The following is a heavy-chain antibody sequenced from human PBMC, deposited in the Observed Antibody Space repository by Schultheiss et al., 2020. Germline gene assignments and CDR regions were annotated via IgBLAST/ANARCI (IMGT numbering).Heavy chain of an antibody. CDR2: IYSGGST. CDR3: ARSLVVPFDY. Sequence: ETLSLTCAVSGGSISSSNWWSWVRQPPGKGLEWVSVIYSGGSTYYADSVKGRFTISRDNSKNTLYLQMNSLRAEDTAVYYCARSLVVPFDYWGQGTLVTVSS. V-gene: IGHV3-66*01. D-gene: IGHD2-15*01. J-gene: IGHJ4*02. CDR1: GGSISSSNW.